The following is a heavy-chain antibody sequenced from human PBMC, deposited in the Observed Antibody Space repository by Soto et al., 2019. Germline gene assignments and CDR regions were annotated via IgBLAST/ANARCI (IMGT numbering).Heavy chain of an antibody. CDR2: IYYRGST. V-gene: IGHV4-59*11. CDR3: ARDGREASGMEV. J-gene: IGHJ6*02. D-gene: IGHD1-26*01. Sequence: PSETLSLTCTVSGGSISSHYWSLVRQSPGKGLEWIGHIYYRGSTNYNPSLRSRSTISVDASKSKFSLKLKSVTTADTAVYYCARDGREASGMEVWGQGTQVTVSS. CDR1: GGSISSHY.